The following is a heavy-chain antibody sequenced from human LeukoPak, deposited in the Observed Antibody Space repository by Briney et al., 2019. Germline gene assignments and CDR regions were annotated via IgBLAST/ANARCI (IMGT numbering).Heavy chain of an antibody. V-gene: IGHV3-23*01. Sequence: GGSLRLSCAASGFTFDIYAMSWVRQTPGKGLEWVSAISGSGDSTNYADSVKGRFTISRDNAKNTVFLQNCARKSASGNYPLDYWGQGTLVTVSS. CDR1: GFTFDIYA. CDR3: Y. J-gene: IGHJ4*02. D-gene: IGHD3-10*01. CDR2: ISGSGDST.